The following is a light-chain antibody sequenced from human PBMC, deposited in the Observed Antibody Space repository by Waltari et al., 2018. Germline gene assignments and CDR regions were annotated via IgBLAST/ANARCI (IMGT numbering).Light chain of an antibody. CDR3: QVWDANNDHFV. J-gene: IGLJ1*01. CDR1: NLGRQN. Sequence: VLAQPPSVSVAPGQTAKITCGGNNLGRQNVHWYQQRPGQAPVLVLFDDMDRPSGIPERFSGCKSGNTATLIIDRVEAGDEADYFCQVWDANNDHFVFGSGTEVTVL. CDR2: DDM. V-gene: IGLV3-21*02.